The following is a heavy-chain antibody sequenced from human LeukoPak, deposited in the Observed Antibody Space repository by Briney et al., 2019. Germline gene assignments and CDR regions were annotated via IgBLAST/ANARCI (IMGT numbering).Heavy chain of an antibody. J-gene: IGHJ6*02. CDR2: VSAYNGNT. CDR1: GYTFTSYG. Sequence: ASVKVSCKASGYTFTSYGISWVRQAPGQGLEWMGWVSAYNGNTNYAQKLQGRVTMTTDTSTSTAYMELRSLRSDDTAVYYCASFDSGAAGTPNPYYYYGMDVWGQGTTVTVSS. V-gene: IGHV1-18*01. D-gene: IGHD6-13*01. CDR3: ASFDSGAAGTPNPYYYYGMDV.